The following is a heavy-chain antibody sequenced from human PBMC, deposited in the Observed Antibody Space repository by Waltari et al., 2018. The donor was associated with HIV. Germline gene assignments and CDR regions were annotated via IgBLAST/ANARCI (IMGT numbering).Heavy chain of an antibody. J-gene: IGHJ4*02. Sequence: QVQLQESGPGLVKPSQTLSLTCTVSGGSISSGSYYWSWIRQPAGKGLEWIGRIYTSGSTNYNPSLKSRVTISVDTSKNQFSLKLSSVTAADTAMYYCARGAAAAGNFDYWGQGTLVTVSS. CDR1: GGSISSGSYY. V-gene: IGHV4-61*02. CDR2: IYTSGST. CDR3: ARGAAAAGNFDY. D-gene: IGHD6-13*01.